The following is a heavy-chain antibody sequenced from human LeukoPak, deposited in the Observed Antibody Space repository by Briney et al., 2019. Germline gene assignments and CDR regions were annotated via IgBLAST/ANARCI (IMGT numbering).Heavy chain of an antibody. D-gene: IGHD4-23*01. CDR3: ARRGGGNSGQFDY. V-gene: IGHV5-51*01. CDR2: NYLGDSVT. J-gene: IGHJ4*02. Sequence: GESLKISCKGSGYSFTSYWIGWVRQMLGKGLEWMGINYLGDSVTRYSPSFQGQVTISADKSTSTAYLQWSSLKASDTAIYYCARRGGGNSGQFDYWGQGTLVTVSS. CDR1: GYSFTSYW.